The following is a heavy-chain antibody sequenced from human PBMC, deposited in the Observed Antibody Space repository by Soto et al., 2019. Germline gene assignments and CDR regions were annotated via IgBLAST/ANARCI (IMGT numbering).Heavy chain of an antibody. V-gene: IGHV4-34*01. CDR3: ARGDTGTTETLFY. J-gene: IGHJ4*02. CDR1: GGSFSGYY. CDR2: INHSGST. D-gene: IGHD1-1*01. Sequence: PSETLSLTCAVYGGSFSGYYWSWIRQPPGKGLEWIGEINHSGSTNYNPSLKSRVTISVDTSKNQFSLKLSSVTAADTAVYYCARGDTGTTETLFYWGQGTLVTVSS.